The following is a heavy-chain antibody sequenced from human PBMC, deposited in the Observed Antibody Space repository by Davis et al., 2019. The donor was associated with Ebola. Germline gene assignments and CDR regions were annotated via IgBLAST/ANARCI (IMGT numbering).Heavy chain of an antibody. J-gene: IGHJ4*02. CDR2: ISYDGSNK. Sequence: GGSLRLSCVVSGFTVSSNYMNWVRQAPGKGLEWVAVISYDGSNKYYADSVKGRFTISRDNSKNTLYLQMNSLRAEDTAVYYCAREVQLEGFTDYWGQGTLVTVSS. D-gene: IGHD1-1*01. CDR3: AREVQLEGFTDY. V-gene: IGHV3-30-3*01. CDR1: GFTVSSNY.